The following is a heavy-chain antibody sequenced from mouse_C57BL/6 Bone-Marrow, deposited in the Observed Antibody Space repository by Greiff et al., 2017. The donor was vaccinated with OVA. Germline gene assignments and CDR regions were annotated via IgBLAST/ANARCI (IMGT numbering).Heavy chain of an antibody. D-gene: IGHD1-1*01. J-gene: IGHJ2*01. CDR3: ARSGTVGDY. V-gene: IGHV1-69*01. CDR2: IDPSDSYT. Sequence: VQLQQPGAELVMPGASVKLSCKASGYTFTSYWMHWVKQRPGQGLEWIGEIDPSDSYTNYTPKFKGKSTLTVDKSSSTAYMQRRSLTSEDSAVYYCARSGTVGDYWGQGTTLTVSS. CDR1: GYTFTSYW.